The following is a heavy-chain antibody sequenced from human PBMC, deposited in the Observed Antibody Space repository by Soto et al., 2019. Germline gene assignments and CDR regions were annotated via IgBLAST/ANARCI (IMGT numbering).Heavy chain of an antibody. CDR2: MYYSGST. D-gene: IGHD5-12*01. CDR3: ARYEEVARIIDY. V-gene: IGHV4-59*01. CDR1: GGSISSYY. J-gene: IGHJ4*02. Sequence: PSETLSLTCTVSGGSISSYYWSWIRQPPGKGLEWIGYMYYSGSTNYNPSLKSRVTISVDTSKNQFSLKLSSVTAADTAVYYCARYEEVARIIDYWGQGTLVTVSS.